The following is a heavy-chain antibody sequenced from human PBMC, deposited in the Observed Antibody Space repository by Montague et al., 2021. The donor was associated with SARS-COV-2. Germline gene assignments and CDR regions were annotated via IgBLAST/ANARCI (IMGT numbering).Heavy chain of an antibody. Sequence: SETLSLTCTVSGGSISSSSYYWGWIRQPPGKGLEWIGSIYYSGSTYYXPSLKSRVTISVDTSKNQFSLKLCSVTAADTAVYYCARVISRQNNIVVVGLYYFDYWGQGTTVTVSS. V-gene: IGHV4-39*07. J-gene: IGHJ4*03. CDR1: GGSISSSSYY. D-gene: IGHD2-15*01. CDR2: IYYSGST. CDR3: ARVISRQNNIVVVGLYYFDY.